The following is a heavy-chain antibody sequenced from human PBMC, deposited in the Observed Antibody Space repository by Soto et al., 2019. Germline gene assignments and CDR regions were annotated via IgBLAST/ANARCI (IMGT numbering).Heavy chain of an antibody. CDR2: ISYDGSNK. CDR1: GFTFSSYA. V-gene: IGHV3-30-3*01. D-gene: IGHD1-26*01. Sequence: LRLSCAASGFTFSSYAMHWVRQAPGKGLEWVAVISYDGSNKYYADSVKGRFTISRDNSKNTLYLQMNSLRAEDTAVYYCARDMGEWELLLIDYWGQGTLVTVSS. CDR3: ARDMGEWELLLIDY. J-gene: IGHJ4*02.